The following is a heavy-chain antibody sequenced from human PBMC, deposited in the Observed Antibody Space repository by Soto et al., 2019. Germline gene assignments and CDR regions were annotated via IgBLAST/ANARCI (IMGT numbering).Heavy chain of an antibody. CDR2: IYYSGNT. V-gene: IGHV4-39*01. CDR3: ARLEGLATISYYFDF. D-gene: IGHD3-9*01. CDR1: GGSVSSSNYY. J-gene: IGHJ4*02. Sequence: SETLSLTCIVSGGSVSSSNYYWGWVRQSPGKGLEWIGSIYYSGNTYYNPSLESRVTISVDKSNNEFSLKVISVTAADTAVYYCARLEGLATISYYFDFWGQGSLVTVSS.